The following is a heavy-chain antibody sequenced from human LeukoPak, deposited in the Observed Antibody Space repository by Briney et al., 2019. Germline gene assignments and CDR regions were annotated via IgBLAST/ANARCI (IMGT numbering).Heavy chain of an antibody. CDR2: INPSGGST. Sequence: ASVKVSCKAFGYTFTSYYMHWVRQAPGQGLEWMGIINPSGGSTSYAQKFQGRVTMTRDTSTSTVYMELSSLRSEDTAVYYCARTYGSGSYGIYNWFDPWGQGTLVTVSS. J-gene: IGHJ5*02. CDR3: ARTYGSGSYGIYNWFDP. CDR1: GYTFTSYY. V-gene: IGHV1-46*01. D-gene: IGHD3-10*01.